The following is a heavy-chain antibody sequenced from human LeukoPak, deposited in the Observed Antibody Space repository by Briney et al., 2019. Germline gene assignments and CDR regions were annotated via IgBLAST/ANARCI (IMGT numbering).Heavy chain of an antibody. V-gene: IGHV3-15*01. CDR1: GFTFRDAR. CDR3: TADLIGNSRGIDY. CDR2: IKSRSSGGTT. Sequence: GGSLRLSCAASGFTFRDARMGWVRQAPGKGLEWVGLIKSRSSGGTTDYGARVKGRFTISRDDSKNTLYLQMDSLVTEDTAVFYCTADLIGNSRGIDYWGQGTLVTVSS. D-gene: IGHD6-13*01. J-gene: IGHJ4*02.